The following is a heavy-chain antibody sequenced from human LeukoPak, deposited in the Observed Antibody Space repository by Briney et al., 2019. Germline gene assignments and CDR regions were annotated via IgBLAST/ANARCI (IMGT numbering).Heavy chain of an antibody. Sequence: GGSLRLSCAPSGFTSSRYWMSWVRQAPGKGLEWVANINEEGSEEYYVDSVRGRSTIARDNAKNSLYLQMNSLRAEDTAVYYCARAGDGTAARDYWGQGTLVTVSS. CDR2: INEEGSEE. J-gene: IGHJ4*02. CDR3: ARAGDGTAARDY. D-gene: IGHD2-15*01. CDR1: GFTSSRYW. V-gene: IGHV3-7*01.